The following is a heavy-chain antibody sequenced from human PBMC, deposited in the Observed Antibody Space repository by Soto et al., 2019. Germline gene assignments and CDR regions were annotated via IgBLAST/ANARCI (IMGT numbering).Heavy chain of an antibody. J-gene: IGHJ4*02. Sequence: QVQLVQSGAEVKKPGASVKVSCKASGYTFTSYAMHWVRQAPGQRLEWMGWINAGNGNTKYSQKFQGRVTITRDTSASTAYMELSSLRSEDTAVDYCANALGLYYFDYLGQGNLVTVSS. CDR1: GYTFTSYA. D-gene: IGHD2-8*01. V-gene: IGHV1-3*01. CDR3: ANALGLYYFDY. CDR2: INAGNGNT.